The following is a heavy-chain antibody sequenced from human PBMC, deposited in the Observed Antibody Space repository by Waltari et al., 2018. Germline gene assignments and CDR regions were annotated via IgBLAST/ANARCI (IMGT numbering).Heavy chain of an antibody. D-gene: IGHD2-2*01. CDR1: GYSSRSGFY. V-gene: IGHV4-38-2*01. J-gene: IGHJ4*02. Sequence: QVHLQESGPGLVKPSETLSLTCAVSGYSSRSGFYWGWIRQPPGRGLEWIGNIFQSGNTYYNPFLKSRVIISLDKSESQFYLKLNSVTAADTAVYYCANWCFSSTWDHYFDYWGQGILVTVSS. CDR3: ANWCFSSTWDHYFDY. CDR2: IFQSGNT.